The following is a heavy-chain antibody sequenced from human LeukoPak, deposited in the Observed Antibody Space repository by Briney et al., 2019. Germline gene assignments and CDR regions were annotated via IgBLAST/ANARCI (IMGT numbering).Heavy chain of an antibody. Sequence: PPETLSLTCTVSGGSISSYYWSWIRQPPGKGLEWIGYIYYSGSTNYNPSLKSRVTISVDTSKNQFSLKLSSVTAADTAVYYCARGRGLRFPFDYWGQGTLVTVSS. CDR2: IYYSGST. CDR3: ARGRGLRFPFDY. D-gene: IGHD5-12*01. CDR1: GGSISSYY. J-gene: IGHJ4*02. V-gene: IGHV4-59*01.